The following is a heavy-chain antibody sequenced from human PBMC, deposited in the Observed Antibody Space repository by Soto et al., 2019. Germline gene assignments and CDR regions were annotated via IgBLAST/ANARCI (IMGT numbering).Heavy chain of an antibody. CDR3: ARRYSGGRAFDI. J-gene: IGHJ3*02. D-gene: IGHD5-12*01. V-gene: IGHV3-11*01. CDR1: EFTFSDYY. Sequence: QVQLVESGGGLVRPGESLRLSCAASEFTFSDYYMSWIRQAPGQGLEWVSYISSSGNTIYYADSVKGRFTISRDNAKHSLYLQMNSVRAEDTAVYYCARRYSGGRAFDICGQGTMVTVSS. CDR2: ISSSGNTI.